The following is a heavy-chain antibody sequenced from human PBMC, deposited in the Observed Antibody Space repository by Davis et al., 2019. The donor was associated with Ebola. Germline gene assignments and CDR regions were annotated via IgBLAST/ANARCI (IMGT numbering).Heavy chain of an antibody. V-gene: IGHV1-18*01. CDR3: ARAAAYSGYVGS. Sequence: AASVKVSCKASGYRLSSYGINWVRQAPGQGLEWMGWISDYNGNTNYAQKLQGRVTMTTDTSTSTAYMELRSLRSDDTAVYYCARAAAYSGYVGSWGQGTLVTVSS. J-gene: IGHJ4*02. CDR1: GYRLSSYG. CDR2: ISDYNGNT. D-gene: IGHD5-12*01.